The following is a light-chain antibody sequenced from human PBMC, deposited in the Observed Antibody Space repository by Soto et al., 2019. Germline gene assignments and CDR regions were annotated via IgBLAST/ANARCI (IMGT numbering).Light chain of an antibody. CDR2: EVT. V-gene: IGLV2-8*01. J-gene: IGLJ1*01. CDR3: SSYAGSSNV. Sequence: QSALTQPPSASGSPGQSVAISCTGTSSDVGGYNYVSWYQQHPGKAPKLMIYEVTKRPSGVPDRFSASKSGNTASLTVSGLQAEDEADYYCSSYAGSSNVFGTGTKLTVL. CDR1: SSDVGGYNY.